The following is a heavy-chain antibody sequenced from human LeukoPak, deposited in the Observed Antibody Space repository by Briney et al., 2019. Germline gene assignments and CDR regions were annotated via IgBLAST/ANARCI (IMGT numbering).Heavy chain of an antibody. J-gene: IGHJ4*02. V-gene: IGHV3-23*01. Sequence: GGSLRLSCAASGFTFSSYGMSWVRQAPGKGLEWVSAISGSGGSTYYADSVKGRFTISRDNSKNTLYLQMNSLRAEDTAVYYCANYDSSGYAHFDYWGQGTLVTVSS. CDR3: ANYDSSGYAHFDY. CDR2: ISGSGGST. CDR1: GFTFSSYG. D-gene: IGHD3-22*01.